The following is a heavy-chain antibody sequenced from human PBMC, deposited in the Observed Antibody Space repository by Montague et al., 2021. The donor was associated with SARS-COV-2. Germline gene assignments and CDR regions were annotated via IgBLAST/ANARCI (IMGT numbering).Heavy chain of an antibody. D-gene: IGHD3-10*01. V-gene: IGHV3-33*01. CDR3: ARDPTYGSGSFQSGFFDY. Sequence: SLRLSCAASGFSFSSYGMHWVRQAPGKGLEWVAAICYDGSNKYYADSVKGRFTISRDNSKNTLYLQMNILRAEDTAVYYCARDPTYGSGSFQSGFFDYWGQGTLVTVSS. J-gene: IGHJ4*02. CDR1: GFSFSSYG. CDR2: ICYDGSNK.